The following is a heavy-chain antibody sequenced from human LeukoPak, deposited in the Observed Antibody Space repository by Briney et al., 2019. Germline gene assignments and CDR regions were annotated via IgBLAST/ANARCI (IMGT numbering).Heavy chain of an antibody. CDR3: AKRYCSGGSCYMGFDY. CDR2: ISGSGGST. D-gene: IGHD2-15*01. Sequence: GGSLRLSCAASGFTFSSYALSWVRQAPGKGLEWVSAISGSGGSTYYADSVKGRFTISRDDSKDTLYLQMNSLRVEDTAVYYCAKRYCSGGSCYMGFDYWGQGTLVTVSS. V-gene: IGHV3-23*01. J-gene: IGHJ4*02. CDR1: GFTFSSYA.